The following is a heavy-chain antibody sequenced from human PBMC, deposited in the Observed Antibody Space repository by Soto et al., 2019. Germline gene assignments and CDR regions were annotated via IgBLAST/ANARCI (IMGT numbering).Heavy chain of an antibody. CDR2: IDPSDSYT. J-gene: IGHJ4*02. Sequence: PGESLKISCKGSGYSFTSYWISWVRQMPGKGLEWMGRIDPSDSYTNYSPSFQGHVTISADKSFSTAYLQWSSLKASDTAMYYCARGASGGWSPNLFDYWGQGTLVTVSS. V-gene: IGHV5-10-1*01. CDR1: GYSFTSYW. CDR3: ARGASGGWSPNLFDY. D-gene: IGHD6-19*01.